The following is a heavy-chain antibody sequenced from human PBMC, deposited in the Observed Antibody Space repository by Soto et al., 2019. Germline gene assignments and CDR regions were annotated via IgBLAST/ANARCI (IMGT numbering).Heavy chain of an antibody. J-gene: IGHJ6*02. D-gene: IGHD1-7*01. V-gene: IGHV1-3*01. CDR3: ARVNWNYVAGHIPPAYYYYGMDV. CDR1: GYTFTSYA. CDR2: INAGNGNT. Sequence: ASVKVSCKASGYTFTSYAMRWVRQAPGQRLEWMGWINAGNGNTKYSQKFQGRVTITRDTSASTAYMELSSLRSEDTAVYYCARVNWNYVAGHIPPAYYYYGMDVWGQGTTVTVSS.